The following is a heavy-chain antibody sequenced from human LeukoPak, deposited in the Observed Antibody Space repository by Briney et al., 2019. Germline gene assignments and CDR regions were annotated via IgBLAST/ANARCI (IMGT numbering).Heavy chain of an antibody. D-gene: IGHD6-13*01. CDR3: ARHTDIAPLSSLKY. Sequence: GRSLRLSCAASGFSFSNYGMHWVRQAPGKGLEWVAVIWYDGTNKYYADSVKGRFTISRDNSKNTLYLQMNSLRAEDTAVYYCARHTDIAPLSSLKYWGQGTLVTVSS. V-gene: IGHV3-33*01. CDR1: GFSFSNYG. CDR2: IWYDGTNK. J-gene: IGHJ4*02.